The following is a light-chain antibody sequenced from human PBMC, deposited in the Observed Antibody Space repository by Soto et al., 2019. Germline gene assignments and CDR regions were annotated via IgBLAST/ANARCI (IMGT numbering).Light chain of an antibody. CDR1: QDIDKY. J-gene: IGKJ5*01. Sequence: DIQMTQSPSSLSAFVGDRVTITCQASQDIDKYLNWYQQKPGKAPKLLIDDVTNLETGVPSRFSGSGSGTHFTFTIGSLQPEDIATYYCQQYYDLPITFGQGTRLEIK. V-gene: IGKV1-33*01. CDR2: DVT. CDR3: QQYYDLPIT.